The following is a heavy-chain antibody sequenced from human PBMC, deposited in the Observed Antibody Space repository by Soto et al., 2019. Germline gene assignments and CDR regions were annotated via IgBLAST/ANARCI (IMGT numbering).Heavy chain of an antibody. CDR3: ARGQWDYYDSNVRDYFDY. CDR1: GGSFSGYY. CDR2: INHSGST. V-gene: IGHV4-34*01. J-gene: IGHJ4*02. Sequence: SETLSLTCAVYGGSFSGYYWSWIRQPPGKGLEWIGEINHSGSTNYNPSLKSRVTISVGTSKNQFSLKLSSVTAADTAVYYCARGQWDYYDSNVRDYFDYWGQGTLVLGSA. D-gene: IGHD3-22*01.